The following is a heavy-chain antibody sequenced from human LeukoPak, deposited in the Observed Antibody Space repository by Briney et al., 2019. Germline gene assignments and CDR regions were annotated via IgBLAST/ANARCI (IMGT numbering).Heavy chain of an antibody. Sequence: SETLSLTCTVSGGSISSGSYYWSWTRQPAGKGLEWIGRIYTSGSTNYNPSLKSRVTISVDTSKNQFSLKLSSVTAADTAVYYCARDYYDSSGYYYFDYWGQGTLVTVSS. CDR3: ARDYYDSSGYYYFDY. V-gene: IGHV4-61*02. D-gene: IGHD3-22*01. J-gene: IGHJ4*02. CDR1: GGSISSGSYY. CDR2: IYTSGST.